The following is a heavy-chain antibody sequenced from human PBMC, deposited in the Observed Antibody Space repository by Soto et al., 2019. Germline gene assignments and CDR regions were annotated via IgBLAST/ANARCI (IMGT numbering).Heavy chain of an antibody. Sequence: ASVKVSCKASGYTFTGYYMHWVRQAPGQGLEWMGWINPNSGGTNYAQKFQGWVTMTRDTSISTAYMELSRLRSDDTAVYYCARGGCSGGSCYSHYYYYGMDGRGQGTTVTVSS. V-gene: IGHV1-2*04. CDR3: ARGGCSGGSCYSHYYYYGMDG. D-gene: IGHD2-15*01. CDR1: GYTFTGYY. CDR2: INPNSGGT. J-gene: IGHJ6*02.